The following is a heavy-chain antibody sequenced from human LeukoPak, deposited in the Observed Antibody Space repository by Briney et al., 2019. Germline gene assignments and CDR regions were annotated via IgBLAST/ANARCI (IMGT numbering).Heavy chain of an antibody. D-gene: IGHD3-22*01. CDR1: GFTFSSYS. Sequence: PGGSLRLSRAASGFTFSSYSMNWVRQAPGKGLEWVSYISSSSSTIYYADSVKGRFTISRDNAKNSLYLQMNSLRDEDTAVYYCARVVPPYYYDSSGYYLADYWGQGTLVTVSS. CDR3: ARVVPPYYYDSSGYYLADY. V-gene: IGHV3-48*02. CDR2: ISSSSSTI. J-gene: IGHJ4*02.